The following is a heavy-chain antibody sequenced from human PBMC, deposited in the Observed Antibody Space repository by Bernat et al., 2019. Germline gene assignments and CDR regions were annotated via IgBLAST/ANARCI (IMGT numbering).Heavy chain of an antibody. J-gene: IGHJ6*02. CDR2: IYYSGST. D-gene: IGHD1-26*01. CDR1: GGSISSYY. CDR3: AGSSGSYLSHYYYGMDV. Sequence: QVQLQESGPGLVKPSETLSLTCTVSGGSISSYYWSWIRQPPGKGLEWIGYIYYSGSTNYNPSLKSRVTISVDTSKNQFSLKLSSETAADTAVYYCAGSSGSYLSHYYYGMDVWGQGTTVTVSS. V-gene: IGHV4-59*08.